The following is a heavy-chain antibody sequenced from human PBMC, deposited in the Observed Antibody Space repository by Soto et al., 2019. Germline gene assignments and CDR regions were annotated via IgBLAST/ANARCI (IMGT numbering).Heavy chain of an antibody. Sequence: QVQLQESGPGLVKPSETLSLTCTVSGGSISSYYWSWIRQPPGKGLEWIGYIYYSGSTNYNPSLKSRVTISVDTSKNQFSLKLSSVTAADTAVYYCARVSGGIVLVPAAKRGGYYYYYGMDVWGQGTTVTVSS. D-gene: IGHD2-2*01. CDR2: IYYSGST. CDR3: ARVSGGIVLVPAAKRGGYYYYYGMDV. CDR1: GGSISSYY. J-gene: IGHJ6*02. V-gene: IGHV4-59*01.